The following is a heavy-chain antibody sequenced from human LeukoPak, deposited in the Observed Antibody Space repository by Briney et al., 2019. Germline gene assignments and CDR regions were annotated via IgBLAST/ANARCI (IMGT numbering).Heavy chain of an antibody. CDR2: MKGDASLI. Sequence: PGRSLRLSCAASGFSFGNFWMSWVRQAPGRGLQWVASMKGDASLIYYVDSVKGRFTISRDNSKNTLYLQMNSLRAEDTAVYYCARDGNYYDPTYYFDYWGQGTLVTVSS. D-gene: IGHD3-22*01. V-gene: IGHV3-7*01. J-gene: IGHJ4*02. CDR3: ARDGNYYDPTYYFDY. CDR1: GFSFGNFW.